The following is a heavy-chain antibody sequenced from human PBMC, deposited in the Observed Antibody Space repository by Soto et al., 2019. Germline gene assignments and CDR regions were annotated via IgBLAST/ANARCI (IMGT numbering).Heavy chain of an antibody. CDR3: ARHTAGSLAHFGMDV. V-gene: IGHV4-39*01. D-gene: IGHD3-10*01. Sequence: SETLSLTCTVSGGPISSSYYYWGWMRQPPGKGLEWIGSIYYSGSTYYNPSLKSRVTMSVDTSKNQFSLNLNSVTAADTAVYYCARHTAGSLAHFGMDVWGQGTTVT. CDR2: IYYSGST. CDR1: GGPISSSYYY. J-gene: IGHJ6*02.